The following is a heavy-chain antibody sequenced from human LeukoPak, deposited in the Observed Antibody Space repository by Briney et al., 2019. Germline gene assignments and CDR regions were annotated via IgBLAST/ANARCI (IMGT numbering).Heavy chain of an antibody. D-gene: IGHD6-13*01. J-gene: IGHJ4*02. CDR1: GFTADIFG. V-gene: IGHV3-33*06. CDR3: VKESAADATFHFDY. CDR2: FWADGNTA. Sequence: PGPSLRLSCAASGFTADIFGMPWVRQVPGKGLEGVVVFWADGNTAHYADSVKGRFTISRDSSENTPYLQMNSLRSEDTAVYYCVKESAADATFHFDYWGPGTLVTVSS.